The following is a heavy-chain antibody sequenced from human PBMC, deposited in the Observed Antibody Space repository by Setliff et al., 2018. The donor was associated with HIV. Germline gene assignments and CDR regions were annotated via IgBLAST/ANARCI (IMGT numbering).Heavy chain of an antibody. J-gene: IGHJ4*02. Sequence: SETLSLTCAVYGGSFSDYYWSWIRQPPGKGLEWIGEIYHSGSTIYNPSLKSRVTIPVDTSKNQFSLKLSSVTAADTAVYYCARRPYYFDSWGQGTPVTVSS. D-gene: IGHD6-6*01. V-gene: IGHV4-34*01. CDR1: GGSFSDYY. CDR3: ARRPYYFDS. CDR2: IYHSGST.